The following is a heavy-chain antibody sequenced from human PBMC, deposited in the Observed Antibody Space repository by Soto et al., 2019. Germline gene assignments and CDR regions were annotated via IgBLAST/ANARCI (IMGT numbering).Heavy chain of an antibody. CDR2: ISGSGGRT. CDR3: ATRYAYGDSRPPFD. D-gene: IGHD4-17*01. CDR1: GFTFSSYA. J-gene: IGHJ4*02. Sequence: GGSLRLSCAASGFTFSSYARSWVRQAPGKGLEWVSLISGSGGRTYYADSVKGRFTISRNNSKTTLFLQMNSLRAEDTAVYYCATRYAYGDSRPPFDWGQGPLVTVSS. V-gene: IGHV3-23*01.